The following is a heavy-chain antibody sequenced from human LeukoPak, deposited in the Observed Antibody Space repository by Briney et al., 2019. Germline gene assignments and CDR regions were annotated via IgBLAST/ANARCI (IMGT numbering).Heavy chain of an antibody. Sequence: ASVKVSCKVSGYTLTELSMHWVRQAPGQGLEWMGWISAYNGNTNYAQKLQGRVTMTTDTSTSTAYMELRSLRSDDTAVYYCARDDYYGSGSYDYWGQGTLVTVSS. J-gene: IGHJ4*02. CDR2: ISAYNGNT. V-gene: IGHV1-18*01. CDR3: ARDDYYGSGSYDY. CDR1: GYTLTELS. D-gene: IGHD3-10*01.